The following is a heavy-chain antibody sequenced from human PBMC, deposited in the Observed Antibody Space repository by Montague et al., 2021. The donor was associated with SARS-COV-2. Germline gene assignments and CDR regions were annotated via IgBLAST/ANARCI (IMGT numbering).Heavy chain of an antibody. J-gene: IGHJ6*02. D-gene: IGHD1-26*01. CDR2: IYTSGSS. Sequence: TLSLTCTVSGGSISSGSYYWSWIRQPAGKGLVWIGRIYTSGSSNYNPSLKSRVTISADTSKNQFSLKLSSVTAADTAVCYCARDRVDRYSGSRTAYGMDVWGQGTTVTVSS. V-gene: IGHV4-61*02. CDR3: ARDRVDRYSGSRTAYGMDV. CDR1: GGSISSGSYY.